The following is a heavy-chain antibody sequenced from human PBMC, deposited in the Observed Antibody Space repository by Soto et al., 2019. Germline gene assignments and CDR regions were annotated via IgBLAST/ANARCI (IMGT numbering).Heavy chain of an antibody. CDR3: ARGGISHWAYFYYMDV. D-gene: IGHD2-21*01. V-gene: IGHV4-34*01. J-gene: IGHJ6*03. Sequence: PSETLSLTCVVSGGSLSDYFRSWIRQPPGMALEWIGEINHLGSINYNPSLKSRVTMSVDTSKNQFSLTLNSVTAADTATYYCARGGISHWAYFYYMDVWDRGTTVTVSS. CDR2: INHLGSI. CDR1: GGSLSDYF.